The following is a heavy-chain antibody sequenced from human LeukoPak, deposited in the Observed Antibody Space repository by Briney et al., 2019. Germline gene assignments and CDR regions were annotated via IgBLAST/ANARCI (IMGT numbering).Heavy chain of an antibody. CDR1: GFTFSSYG. V-gene: IGHV3-30*02. D-gene: IGHD3-22*01. CDR2: IRYDGSNK. J-gene: IGHJ4*02. CDR3: AEDLGAYYYDSSGALQL. Sequence: GGSLRLSCAASGFTFSSYGMHWVRQAPGKGLEWVAFIRYDGSNKYYADSVKGRFTISRDNSKNTLYLQMNSLRAEDTAVYYCAEDLGAYYYDSSGALQLWGQGTLVTVSS.